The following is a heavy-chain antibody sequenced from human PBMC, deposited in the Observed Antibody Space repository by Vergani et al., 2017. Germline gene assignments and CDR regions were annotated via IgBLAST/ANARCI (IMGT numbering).Heavy chain of an antibody. CDR2: IYYSGST. CDR3: ASSSHYDFWSGYVQGSFGY. J-gene: IGHJ4*02. Sequence: QVQLQESGPGLVKPSQTLSLTCTVSGGSISSGGYYWSWIRQHPGKGLEWIGYIYYSGSTYYNPSLKSRVTISVDTSKKKFSLKLSSVPAADTAVYYCASSSHYDFWSGYVQGSFGYWGQGTLVTVSS. V-gene: IGHV4-31*03. D-gene: IGHD3-3*01. CDR1: GGSISSGGYY.